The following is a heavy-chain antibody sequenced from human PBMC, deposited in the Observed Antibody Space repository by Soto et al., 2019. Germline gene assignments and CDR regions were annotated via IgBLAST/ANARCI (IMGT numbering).Heavy chain of an antibody. CDR1: EVIFSNSA. Sequence: PGGSLRLSCVASEVIFSNSAMHWVRQAPGKGLEWVAVVSLDGSLKYYADSVEGRFTISRDSSKNTLYLQMNSLRPEDTAVYYCARDGPSSLTSYFDYWGQGTLVTVSS. D-gene: IGHD2-2*01. CDR2: VSLDGSLK. V-gene: IGHV3-30*04. J-gene: IGHJ4*02. CDR3: ARDGPSSLTSYFDY.